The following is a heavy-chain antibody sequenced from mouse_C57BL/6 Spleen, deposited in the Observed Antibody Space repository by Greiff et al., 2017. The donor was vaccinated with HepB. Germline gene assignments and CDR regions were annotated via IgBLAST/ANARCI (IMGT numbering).Heavy chain of an antibody. D-gene: IGHD1-1*01. Sequence: VQLQQSDAELVKPGASVKISCKVSGYTFTDHTIHWMKQRPEQGLEWIGYIYPRDGSTKYNEKFKGKATLTADKSSSTAYMQLNSLTSEDSAVYCCASFITTVVAYYYAMDYGGQGTSVTVSS. CDR3: ASFITTVVAYYYAMDY. CDR1: GYTFTDHT. CDR2: IYPRDGST. V-gene: IGHV1-78*01. J-gene: IGHJ4*01.